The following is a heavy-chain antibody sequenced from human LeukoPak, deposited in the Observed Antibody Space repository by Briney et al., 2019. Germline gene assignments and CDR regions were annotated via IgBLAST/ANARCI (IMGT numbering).Heavy chain of an antibody. J-gene: IGHJ4*02. CDR2: ISYDETNK. Sequence: GRSLRLSCAASGFGFSSYGMHWVRQAPGKGLEWVAVISYDETNKYYADSVKGRFTISRDNSKNTLYLQMNSLRADDTAVYYCYVLDYYGSGSYYTPDYWGQGTLVTVSS. V-gene: IGHV3-30*03. D-gene: IGHD3-10*01. CDR3: YVLDYYGSGSYYTPDY. CDR1: GFGFSSYG.